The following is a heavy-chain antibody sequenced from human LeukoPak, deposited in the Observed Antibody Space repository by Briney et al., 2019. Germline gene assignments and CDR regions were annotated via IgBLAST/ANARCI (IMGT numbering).Heavy chain of an antibody. CDR1: GFTFSSYA. D-gene: IGHD1-7*01. J-gene: IGHJ3*02. CDR3: AKDLDWNYDSAFDI. V-gene: IGHV3-23*01. Sequence: GGSLRLSCAASGFTFSSYAMHWVRQAPGKGLEWVSAISGSGGSTYYAGSVKGRFTISRDNSKNTLYLQMNSLRAEDTAVYYCAKDLDWNYDSAFDIWGQGTMVTASS. CDR2: ISGSGGST.